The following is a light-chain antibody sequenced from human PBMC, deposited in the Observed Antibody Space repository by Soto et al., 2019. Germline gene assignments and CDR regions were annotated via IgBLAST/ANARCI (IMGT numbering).Light chain of an antibody. Sequence: EIVLTQSPGTLSLSPGEGATLSCRASQSISSNFLAWYQQKRGQAPRLLIHGASNRATGIPDRFSGSGSGTDFTLTITRLEPEDFAVYFCLRYSSSQWTFGQGTKGDIK. CDR3: LRYSSSQWT. CDR1: QSISSNF. J-gene: IGKJ1*01. CDR2: GAS. V-gene: IGKV3-20*01.